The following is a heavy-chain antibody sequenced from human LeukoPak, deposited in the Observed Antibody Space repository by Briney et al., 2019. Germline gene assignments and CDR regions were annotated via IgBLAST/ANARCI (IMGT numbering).Heavy chain of an antibody. D-gene: IGHD3-10*01. J-gene: IGHJ4*02. V-gene: IGHV4-59*01. Sequence: SETLSLTCTVSGDSISDYYWSWLRQSPRKGLEYIGFLSYTGNTNYNPSLKSRVTISVDTSKNQFSLKLSSVTAADTAVYYCARNLWFGESYFDYWGQGTLVTVSS. CDR2: LSYTGNT. CDR1: GDSISDYY. CDR3: ARNLWFGESYFDY.